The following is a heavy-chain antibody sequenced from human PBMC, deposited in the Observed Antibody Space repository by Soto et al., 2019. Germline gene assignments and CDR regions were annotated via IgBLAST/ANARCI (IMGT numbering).Heavy chain of an antibody. CDR1: GFTFSSYG. Sequence: QVQLVESGGGVVQPGRSLRLSCAASGFTFSSYGMHWVRQAPGKGLEWVAVISYDGSNKYYADSVKGRFTISRDNSKNTLYLQMNSLRAEDTAVYYCAKDHDSSYDYYGMDVWGQGTTVTVSS. V-gene: IGHV3-30*18. CDR3: AKDHDSSYDYYGMDV. D-gene: IGHD6-13*01. CDR2: ISYDGSNK. J-gene: IGHJ6*02.